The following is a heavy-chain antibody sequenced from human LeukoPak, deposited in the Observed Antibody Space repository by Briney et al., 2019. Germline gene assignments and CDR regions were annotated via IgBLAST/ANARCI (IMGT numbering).Heavy chain of an antibody. Sequence: SETLSLTCTVSGDSISSSRSYWGWIRQPPGKGLEWIGYIYNSGSTNYNPSLKSRVTISVDTSKNQFSLKLTSVTAADTAVYYCASRGVIRGISYYFDYWGQGTLVTVSS. J-gene: IGHJ4*02. CDR3: ASRGVIRGISYYFDY. D-gene: IGHD3-10*01. V-gene: IGHV4-61*05. CDR2: IYNSGST. CDR1: GDSISSSRSY.